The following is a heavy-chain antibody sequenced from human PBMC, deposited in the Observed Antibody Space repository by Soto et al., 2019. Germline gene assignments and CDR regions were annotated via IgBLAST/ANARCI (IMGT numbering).Heavy chain of an antibody. J-gene: IGHJ5*02. Sequence: QVQLVESGGGVVQPGTSLRLSCATSGFTFSTYGMHWVRQAPGKGLEWVAVISYGGDNKYYADSVKGRFTISRDNSKDTLLLQMNSLTPEDTAMYYCAKDLDDIYRAWGQGTLVTVSS. CDR1: GFTFSTYG. CDR3: AKDLDDIYRA. CDR2: ISYGGDNK. V-gene: IGHV3-30*18. D-gene: IGHD3-16*02.